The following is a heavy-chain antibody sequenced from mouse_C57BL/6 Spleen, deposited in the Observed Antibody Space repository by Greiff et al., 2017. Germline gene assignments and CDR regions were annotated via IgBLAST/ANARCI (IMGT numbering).Heavy chain of an antibody. Sequence: QVQLQQPGAELVMPGASVKLSCKASGYTFTSYWMHWVKQRPGQGLEWIGEIDPSDSYTNYTQKVKGKSTLTVDKSSSTAYMQLSSLTSEDSAVYYCARGDGSSFFAYWGQGTLVTVSA. CDR1: GYTFTSYW. V-gene: IGHV1-69*01. CDR2: IDPSDSYT. D-gene: IGHD1-1*01. J-gene: IGHJ3*01. CDR3: ARGDGSSFFAY.